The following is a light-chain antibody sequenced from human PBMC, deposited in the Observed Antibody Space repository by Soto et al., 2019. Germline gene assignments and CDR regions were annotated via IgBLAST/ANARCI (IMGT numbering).Light chain of an antibody. CDR1: QSVRTW. V-gene: IGKV1-5*01. J-gene: IGKJ1*01. Sequence: DIQMTQSPSTVSASVGDGVTITCRASQSVRTWLAWYQQKPGKAPKLLIYDASTLESGVSSGFSGSGSGTEFTLTISSLQPDDFATYYCQQYYSYPWTFGQGTKV. CDR2: DAS. CDR3: QQYYSYPWT.